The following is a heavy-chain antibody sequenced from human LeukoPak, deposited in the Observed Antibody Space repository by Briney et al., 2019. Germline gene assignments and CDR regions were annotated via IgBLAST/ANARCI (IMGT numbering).Heavy chain of an antibody. D-gene: IGHD3-22*01. V-gene: IGHV3-30-3*01. CDR1: GFTFSSYA. J-gene: IGHJ4*02. CDR2: IPYDGSNK. CDR3: ARRMYYYDSSGYYYPYFDY. Sequence: PGRSLRLSCAASGFTFSSYAMHWVRQAPGKGLEWVAVIPYDGSNKYYADSVKGRFTISRDNSKNTLYLQMNSLRAEDTAVYYCARRMYYYDSSGYYYPYFDYWGQGTLVTVSS.